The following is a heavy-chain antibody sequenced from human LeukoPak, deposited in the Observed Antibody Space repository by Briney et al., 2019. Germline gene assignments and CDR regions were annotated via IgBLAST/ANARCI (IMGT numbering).Heavy chain of an antibody. CDR3: ARAYSSVYYYYMDV. V-gene: IGHV4-38-2*02. D-gene: IGHD6-19*01. Sequence: SETLSLTCTVSGYSISSGYYWDWIRQPPGKGLEWIGSIYHSGSTFYNPSLKNRVTISVDTSKNQFSLKLSSVTAADTAVYYCARAYSSVYYYYMDVWGKGTTVTVSS. CDR1: GYSISSGYY. CDR2: IYHSGST. J-gene: IGHJ6*03.